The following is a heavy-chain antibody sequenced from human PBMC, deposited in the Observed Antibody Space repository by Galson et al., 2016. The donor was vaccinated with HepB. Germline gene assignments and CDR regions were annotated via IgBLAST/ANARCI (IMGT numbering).Heavy chain of an antibody. V-gene: IGHV3-23*01. CDR3: AKDPNGDHIGAFDT. Sequence: SLRLSCAASGLTFSNYAMAWVRQAPGKGLEWVSAINSDAYYTYYADSVKGRFTVSRDDSRDTLYPQMNSLRAEDTAVYYCAKDPNGDHIGAFDTWGQGTMVIVSS. CDR2: INSDAYYT. D-gene: IGHD2-21*02. J-gene: IGHJ3*02. CDR1: GLTFSNYA.